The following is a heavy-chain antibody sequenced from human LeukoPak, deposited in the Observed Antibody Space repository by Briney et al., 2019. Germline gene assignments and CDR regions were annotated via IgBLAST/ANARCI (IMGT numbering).Heavy chain of an antibody. D-gene: IGHD3-10*01. CDR1: GYTFTSYY. CDR3: ARVRRTYYYGSGSMGY. V-gene: IGHV1-8*02. CDR2: MNPNSGNT. Sequence: AAVKVSCKASGYTFTSYYMHWVGQAPGQGLEWMGWMNPNSGNTGYAQKFQGRVTMTRNTSISTAYMELSSLRSEDTAVYYCARVRRTYYYGSGSMGYWGQGTLVTVSS. J-gene: IGHJ4*02.